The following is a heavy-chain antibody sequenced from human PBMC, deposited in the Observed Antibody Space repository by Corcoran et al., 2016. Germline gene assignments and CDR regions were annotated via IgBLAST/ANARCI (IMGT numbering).Heavy chain of an antibody. Sequence: QVQLQESGPGRVKPSETLSLTCTVSGYSISSGYYWGWIRQPPGKGLEWIGSIYHSGSTYFNPSLQSRVTILVDTSKNQFSLKLRSVTAADTAVYYCARGSSGYGYVSDYWGQGSLVTVSS. D-gene: IGHD3-10*02. V-gene: IGHV4-38-2*02. CDR1: GYSISSGYY. CDR2: IYHSGST. CDR3: ARGSSGYGYVSDY. J-gene: IGHJ4*02.